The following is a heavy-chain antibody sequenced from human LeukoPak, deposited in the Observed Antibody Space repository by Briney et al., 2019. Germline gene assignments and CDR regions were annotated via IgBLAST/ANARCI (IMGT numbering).Heavy chain of an antibody. Sequence: ALVKVSCKASGYTFTGYYMHWVRQAPGQGLEWMGWINPNSGGTNYAQKFQGRVTMTRDTSISTAYMELSRLRSDDTAVYYCARASIVVVPAAMNWFDPWGQGTLVTVSS. V-gene: IGHV1-2*02. J-gene: IGHJ5*02. D-gene: IGHD2-2*01. CDR3: ARASIVVVPAAMNWFDP. CDR1: GYTFTGYY. CDR2: INPNSGGT.